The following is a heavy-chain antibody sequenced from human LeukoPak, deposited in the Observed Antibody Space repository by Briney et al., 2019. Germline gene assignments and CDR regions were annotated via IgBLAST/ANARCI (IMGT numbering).Heavy chain of an antibody. CDR1: GGSISDYS. V-gene: IGHV4-59*12. J-gene: IGHJ4*02. Sequence: SETLSLTCTVSGGSISDYSWSWIRQPPGKGLEWIGNLYYNGSANHNPSLKSRVTISADTSKNQFSLNLTSVTAADTAVYYCARGKYDSGTFHLDCWGQGTLVTVSS. CDR2: LYYNGSA. CDR3: ARGKYDSGTFHLDC. D-gene: IGHD3-10*01.